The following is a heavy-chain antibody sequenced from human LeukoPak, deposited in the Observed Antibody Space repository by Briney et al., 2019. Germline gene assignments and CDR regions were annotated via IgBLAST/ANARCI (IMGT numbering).Heavy chain of an antibody. J-gene: IGHJ4*02. CDR3: ARVLPTGTLWFGEEDY. Sequence: GGSLRLSCAASGFTFSSYSMNWVRQAPGKGLEWVSSISSSSYIYYADSVKGRFTISRDNAKNSLYLQMNSLRAEDTAVYYCARVLPTGTLWFGEEDYWGQGTLVIVSS. V-gene: IGHV3-21*01. D-gene: IGHD3-10*01. CDR1: GFTFSSYS. CDR2: ISSSSYI.